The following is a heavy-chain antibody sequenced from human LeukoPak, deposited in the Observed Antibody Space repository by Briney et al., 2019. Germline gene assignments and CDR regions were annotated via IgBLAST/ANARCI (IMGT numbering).Heavy chain of an antibody. CDR1: GFTFSSNW. CDR2: IKQDGSEN. J-gene: IGHJ4*02. CDR3: ARVMNGGAFEY. V-gene: IGHV3-7*04. Sequence: PGESLRPSCAASGFTFSSNWMTWVRPAPGKGLEWVAYIKQDGSENYYVGSVKGRFTISRDIAENALYLVVNSLRVEDTAVYYCARVMNGGAFEYWGQGALVTVSS. D-gene: IGHD2-8*01.